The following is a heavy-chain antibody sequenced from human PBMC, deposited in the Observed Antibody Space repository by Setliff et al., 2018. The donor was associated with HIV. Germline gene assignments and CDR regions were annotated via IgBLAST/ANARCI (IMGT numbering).Heavy chain of an antibody. J-gene: IGHJ3*01. CDR3: AHRRGYYDSSGYYIVGAFDV. CDR1: GFSLTTTGGG. Sequence: PTLVNPTQTLTLTCKFSGFSLTTTGGGVGWVRQPPGKALEWLAVIYWDDDKRYSPSLKSRLTITKDTSKNQVVLTMTTMDPVDTGTYYCAHRRGYYDSSGYYIVGAFDVWGQGTQVTVSS. V-gene: IGHV2-5*02. D-gene: IGHD3-22*01. CDR2: IYWDDDK.